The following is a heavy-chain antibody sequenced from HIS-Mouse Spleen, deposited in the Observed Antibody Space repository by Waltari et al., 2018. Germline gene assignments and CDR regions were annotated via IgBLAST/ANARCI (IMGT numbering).Heavy chain of an antibody. CDR3: AREIPYSSSWYDWYFDL. J-gene: IGHJ2*01. D-gene: IGHD6-13*01. Sequence: QLQLQESGPGLVKPSETLSLPCTVPCGSIISSRYYLGWIRQPPGKGQEWIGSIYYSGSTYYNPSLKSRVTISVDTSKNQFSLKLSSVTAADTAVYYCAREIPYSSSWYDWYFDLWGRGTLVTVSS. CDR2: IYYSGST. V-gene: IGHV4-39*07. CDR1: CGSIISSRYY.